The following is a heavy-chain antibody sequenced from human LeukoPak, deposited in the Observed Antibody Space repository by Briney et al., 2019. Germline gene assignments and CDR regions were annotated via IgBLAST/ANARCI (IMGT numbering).Heavy chain of an antibody. J-gene: IGHJ4*02. CDR1: GYTFSNFG. V-gene: IGHV1-18*01. D-gene: IGHD5-12*01. Sequence: GASVKVSCKASGYTFSNFGISWVRQAPGQGLGWMGWISPYSGDTNYAQEFQGRISMTTDTSTNTAYMELRSLKSDDTAVYYCARESLRPTWGQGTLVTVSS. CDR2: ISPYSGDT. CDR3: ARESLRPT.